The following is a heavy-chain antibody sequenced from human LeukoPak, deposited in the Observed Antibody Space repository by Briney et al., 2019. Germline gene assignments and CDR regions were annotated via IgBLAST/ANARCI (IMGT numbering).Heavy chain of an antibody. D-gene: IGHD2/OR15-2a*01. CDR2: ISGDGGST. Sequence: PGGSLRLSCAAPGFIFDNYAIHWVRQAPGKGLEWVSLISGDGGSTFYADSGRGRFTISRDNSKNTLYLQMNSLRAEGTAIYYCAKERSFGTWLGDYWGQGTLVTVSS. CDR1: GFIFDNYA. V-gene: IGHV3-43*02. J-gene: IGHJ4*02. CDR3: AKERSFGTWLGDY.